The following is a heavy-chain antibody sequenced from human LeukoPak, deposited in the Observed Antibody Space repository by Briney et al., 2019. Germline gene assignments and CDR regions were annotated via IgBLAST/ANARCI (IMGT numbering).Heavy chain of an antibody. V-gene: IGHV4-4*02. D-gene: IGHD6-13*01. CDR3: ARYTDSSSCLDY. Sequence: SETLSLTCAVSGGSISSSNWWSWVRQPPGKGLEWIGEIDHSGSTNYNPSLKSRVTISLDTSKKQFSLKLSSVTAADTAVYYCARYTDSSSCLDYWGQGTLVTVSS. J-gene: IGHJ4*02. CDR2: IDHSGST. CDR1: GGSISSSNW.